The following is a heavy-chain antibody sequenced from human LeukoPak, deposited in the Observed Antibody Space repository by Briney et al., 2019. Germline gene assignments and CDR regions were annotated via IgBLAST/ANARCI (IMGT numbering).Heavy chain of an antibody. J-gene: IGHJ4*02. CDR3: ARSSDWIFEY. Sequence: GGSLRLSCAASGITFSNYYMNWIRQAPGKELVWVSRINSDGGTTGYADSVKGRFTISRDNAKNTLYLQMNSLRADDTAVYYCARSSDWIFEYWGQGTLVTVSS. V-gene: IGHV3-74*01. CDR1: GITFSNYY. CDR2: INSDGGTT. D-gene: IGHD3-9*01.